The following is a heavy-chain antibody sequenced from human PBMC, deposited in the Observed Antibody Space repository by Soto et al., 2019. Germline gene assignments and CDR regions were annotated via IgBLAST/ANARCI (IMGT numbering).Heavy chain of an antibody. CDR1: GFVFKDSS. CDR2: IRDRAYNYAT. J-gene: IGHJ4*02. D-gene: IGHD3-22*01. CDR3: TGLISAAQDY. Sequence: GGSLRLSCAASGFVFKDSSIHWVRQASGKGLEWVGRIRDRAYNYATSYAASVKGRFTISRDDSSNTAFLQMNSLKTEDTAIYYCTGLISAAQDYWGQGTRVTVS. V-gene: IGHV3-73*01.